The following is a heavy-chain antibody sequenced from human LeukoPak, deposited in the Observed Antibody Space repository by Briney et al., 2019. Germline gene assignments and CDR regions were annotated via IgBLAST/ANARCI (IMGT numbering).Heavy chain of an antibody. CDR3: AREMATILFDP. J-gene: IGHJ5*02. V-gene: IGHV4-59*01. CDR1: GASISSYY. CDR2: IYYSGST. Sequence: PSETLSLTCTVSGASISSYYWSWIRQPPGKGLEWIGYIYYSGSTNYNPSLKSRVTISVDTSKNQFSLKLSSVTAADTAVYYCAREMATILFDPWGQGTLVTVSS. D-gene: IGHD5-24*01.